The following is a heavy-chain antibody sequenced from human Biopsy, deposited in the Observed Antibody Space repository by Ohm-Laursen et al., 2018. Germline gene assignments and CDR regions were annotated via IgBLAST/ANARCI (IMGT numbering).Heavy chain of an antibody. CDR1: GYTLIELS. CDR2: SDPEDGQT. V-gene: IGHV1-24*01. J-gene: IGHJ3*01. CDR3: ATDMGGREIPNYYAFDL. Sequence: SVKVSCKVSGYTLIELSMHWVRQAPGKGLEWMGMSDPEDGQTIYAQNFQGRLTMTDDTSTDTAYMELSSLRSDDTAVYFCATDMGGREIPNYYAFDLWGQGTKVTVSS. D-gene: IGHD3-22*01.